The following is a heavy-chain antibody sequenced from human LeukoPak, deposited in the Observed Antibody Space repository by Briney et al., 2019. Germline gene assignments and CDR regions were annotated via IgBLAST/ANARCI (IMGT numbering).Heavy chain of an antibody. J-gene: IGHJ4*02. CDR2: IYTSGST. CDR3: ARRASSSWYYDY. CDR1: GGSISSYY. V-gene: IGHV4-4*07. D-gene: IGHD6-13*01. Sequence: SETLSLTCTVSGGSISSYYWSWIRQPAGKGLEWIGRIYTSGSTTYNPSLKSRVTMSVDTSKNQFSLQLSSVTAADTAVYYCARRASSSWYYDYWGQGTLVTVSS.